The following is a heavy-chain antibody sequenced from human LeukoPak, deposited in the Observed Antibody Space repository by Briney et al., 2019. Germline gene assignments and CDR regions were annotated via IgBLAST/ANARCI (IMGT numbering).Heavy chain of an antibody. D-gene: IGHD3-22*01. Sequence: GESLKISCKGYGYSFTSYWIGWVRQMPGRGLEWMGIIHPADSNIRYSPSFQGQVTMSADKSVNTAYLQWSSLKASDTAVYYCAIPYYYDTSGYYQGVDAFDMWGQGTRVTVSS. CDR3: AIPYYYDTSGYYQGVDAFDM. CDR2: IHPADSNI. V-gene: IGHV5-51*01. CDR1: GYSFTSYW. J-gene: IGHJ3*02.